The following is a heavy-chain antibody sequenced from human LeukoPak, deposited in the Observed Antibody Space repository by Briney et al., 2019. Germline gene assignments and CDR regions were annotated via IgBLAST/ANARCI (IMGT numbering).Heavy chain of an antibody. CDR2: ISAYNGNT. J-gene: IGHJ6*02. D-gene: IGHD3-10*01. Sequence: ASVKVSCKASGYTFTSYGISWVRQAPGQGLEWMGWISAYNGNTNYAQKLQGRVTMTTDTSTSTAYMELRSLRSDDTAVHYCARDRRITMVRGVMLYYYYGMDVWGQGTTVTVSS. CDR3: ARDRRITMVRGVMLYYYYGMDV. V-gene: IGHV1-18*01. CDR1: GYTFTSYG.